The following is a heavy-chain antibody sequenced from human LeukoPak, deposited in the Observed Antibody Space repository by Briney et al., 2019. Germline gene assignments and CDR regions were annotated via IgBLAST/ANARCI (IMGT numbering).Heavy chain of an antibody. V-gene: IGHV3-53*01. CDR1: GFSFRNNY. J-gene: IGHJ6*03. CDR3: AKAVTYYYDSSGYQRGDYMDV. Sequence: GGSLRLSCAASGFSFRNNYINWVRQAPGKGREWVSVIYRGGRTDYADSVKGRFTISRDTTQNTFFLQMNSLRAEDTAVYYCAKAVTYYYDSSGYQRGDYMDVWGKGTTATVSS. CDR2: IYRGGRT. D-gene: IGHD3-22*01.